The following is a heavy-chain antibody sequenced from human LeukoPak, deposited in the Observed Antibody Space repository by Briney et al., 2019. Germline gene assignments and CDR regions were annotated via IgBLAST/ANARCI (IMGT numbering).Heavy chain of an antibody. Sequence: PSETLSLTCAVSGYSISSGYYWGWIRQPPGKGLGWIESIYHSGSTYYNPSLKSRVTISVDTSKNQFSLKLSSVTAADTAVYYCARAKLGSGSYEDAFDIWGQGTMVTVSS. D-gene: IGHD3-10*01. CDR3: ARAKLGSGSYEDAFDI. J-gene: IGHJ3*02. V-gene: IGHV4-38-2*01. CDR1: GYSISSGYY. CDR2: IYHSGST.